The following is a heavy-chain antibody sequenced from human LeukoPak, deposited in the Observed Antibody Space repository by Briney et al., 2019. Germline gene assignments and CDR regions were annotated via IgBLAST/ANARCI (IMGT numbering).Heavy chain of an antibody. J-gene: IGHJ5*02. Sequence: GASVKVSCKASGYTFTSYAMNWVRQAPGQGLEWMGWINTNTGNPTYAQGFTGRFVFSLDTSVSTAYLQISSLKAEDTAVYYCAREAAATPYHWLDPWGQGTLVTVSS. D-gene: IGHD2-15*01. V-gene: IGHV7-4-1*02. CDR3: AREAAATPYHWLDP. CDR1: GYTFTSYA. CDR2: INTNTGNP.